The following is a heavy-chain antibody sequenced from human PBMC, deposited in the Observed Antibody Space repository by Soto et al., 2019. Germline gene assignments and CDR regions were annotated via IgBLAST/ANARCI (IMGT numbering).Heavy chain of an antibody. J-gene: IGHJ5*02. CDR1: GGSISSGGYS. V-gene: IGHV4-30-2*01. CDR3: ARVPDR. Sequence: SETLSLTCAFSGGSISSGGYSWRWIRQPPGKGPEWIGYIYHSGSTYYNPSLKNRVNISVDRSKNQFSLKLSSVTAADTAVYYCARVPDRWGQGTLVTVSS. D-gene: IGHD2-2*01. CDR2: IYHSGST.